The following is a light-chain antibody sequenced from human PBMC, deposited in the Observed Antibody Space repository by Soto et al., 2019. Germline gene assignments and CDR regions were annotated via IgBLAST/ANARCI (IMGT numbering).Light chain of an antibody. CDR3: QQYGRSTWT. V-gene: IGKV3-20*01. CDR1: QSVSSSY. J-gene: IGKJ1*01. Sequence: EIVLTQSPGTLSLSPGERATLSCRASQSVSSSYLAWYQQKPGQAPRLLIYGASSRATGIPDRFSGSGSGTDFTLTNSRPEPEDFAVYYCQQYGRSTWTFGQGTKVEIK. CDR2: GAS.